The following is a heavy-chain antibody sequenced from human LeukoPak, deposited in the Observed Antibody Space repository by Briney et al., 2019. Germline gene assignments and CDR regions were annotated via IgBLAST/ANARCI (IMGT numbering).Heavy chain of an antibody. J-gene: IGHJ4*02. CDR3: ARGGRVGCGSYYFDY. Sequence: PSETLSLTCTVSGGSLSSHYWSWVRQPPGKGVEGIGYIYYSGSTNYNPSLTSRGTISEDTSKNQFSLKLSSVTAADTAVYYCARGGRVGCGSYYFDYWGQGTLVTVSS. V-gene: IGHV4-59*11. D-gene: IGHD3-10*01. CDR1: GGSLSSHY. CDR2: IYYSGST.